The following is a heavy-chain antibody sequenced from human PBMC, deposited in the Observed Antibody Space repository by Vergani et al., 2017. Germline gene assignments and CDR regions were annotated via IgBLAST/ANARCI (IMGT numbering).Heavy chain of an antibody. J-gene: IGHJ6*03. Sequence: QVQLVQSGAEVKKPGASVKVSCKASGYTFTSYDINWVRQATGQGLEWMGWMNPNSGNTGYAQKFQGRVTMTRNTSISTAYMELSSLRSEDTAVYYCARPTFKYSSSDYYYMDVWGKGTTVTVSS. D-gene: IGHD6-6*01. V-gene: IGHV1-8*01. CDR3: ARPTFKYSSSDYYYMDV. CDR2: MNPNSGNT. CDR1: GYTFTSYD.